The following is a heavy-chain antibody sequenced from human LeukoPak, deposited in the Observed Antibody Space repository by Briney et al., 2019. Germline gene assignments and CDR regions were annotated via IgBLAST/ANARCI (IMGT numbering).Heavy chain of an antibody. CDR2: INPNSGGT. Sequence: ASVKVSCKASGYTFTGYFMHWVRQAPGQGVEWVGWINPNSGGTNYAQKFQGRVTMTTDTSTSTAYMELRSLRSDDTAVYYCAGGTVTTGGYMDVWGKGTTVTVSS. J-gene: IGHJ6*03. CDR1: GYTFTGYF. V-gene: IGHV1-2*02. CDR3: AGGTVTTGGYMDV. D-gene: IGHD4-17*01.